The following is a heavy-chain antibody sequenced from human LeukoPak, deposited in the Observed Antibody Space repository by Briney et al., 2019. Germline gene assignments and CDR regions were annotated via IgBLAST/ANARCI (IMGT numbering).Heavy chain of an antibody. J-gene: IGHJ4*02. CDR1: GGSISSYY. D-gene: IGHD1-26*01. Sequence: SETLSLTCTVSGGSISSYYWSWLRQPPGEGLEWIGYIYYSGSTNYNPSLTSRVTISVDTSKNQFSLKLSSVTAADTAVYYCASHRGGSSSLFDYWGQGTLVTVSS. CDR2: IYYSGST. CDR3: ASHRGGSSSLFDY. V-gene: IGHV4-59*01.